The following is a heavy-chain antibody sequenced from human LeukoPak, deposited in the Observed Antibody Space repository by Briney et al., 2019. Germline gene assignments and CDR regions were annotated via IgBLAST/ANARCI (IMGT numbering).Heavy chain of an antibody. Sequence: ASVKVSCKASGGTFSSYAISWVRQAPGQGLEWMGGIIPIFGTANYAQKFQGRVTITTDESTSTAYMELSSLRSEDTAVYYCARARLPSGRFGYYYYYYMDVWGKGTTVTVSS. D-gene: IGHD3-16*01. V-gene: IGHV1-69*05. J-gene: IGHJ6*03. CDR2: IIPIFGTA. CDR1: GGTFSSYA. CDR3: ARARLPSGRFGYYYYYYMDV.